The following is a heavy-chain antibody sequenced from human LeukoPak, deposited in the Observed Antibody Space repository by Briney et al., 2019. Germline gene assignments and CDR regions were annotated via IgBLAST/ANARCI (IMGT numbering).Heavy chain of an antibody. J-gene: IGHJ6*03. D-gene: IGHD2/OR15-2a*01. CDR2: IYYSGST. CDR1: GASISSYY. V-gene: IGHV4-59*01. Sequence: PSETLSLTCTVSGASISSYYWSWIRQPPGKGLEWIGYIYYSGSTNYNPSLKSRVTISVDTSKNQFSLKLSSVTAADTAVYYCARDPYFPYYMDVWGKGTTITVSS. CDR3: ARDPYFPYYMDV.